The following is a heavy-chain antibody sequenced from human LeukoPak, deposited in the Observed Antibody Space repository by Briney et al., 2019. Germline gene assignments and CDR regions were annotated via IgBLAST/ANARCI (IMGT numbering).Heavy chain of an antibody. CDR2: IYDSGST. Sequence: SETLSLTCTVSGGSIRSSYYYWGWIRQPPGKGLEWIGSIYDSGSTYYNPSLKSRVTISVDTSKNQFSLKLNSVTAADTAVYYCARRASGADYFDYWGQGTLVTVSS. CDR1: GGSIRSSYYY. J-gene: IGHJ4*02. CDR3: ARRASGADYFDY. D-gene: IGHD1-26*01. V-gene: IGHV4-39*01.